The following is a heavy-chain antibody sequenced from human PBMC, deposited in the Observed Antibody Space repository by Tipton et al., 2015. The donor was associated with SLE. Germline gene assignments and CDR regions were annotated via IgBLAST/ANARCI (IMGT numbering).Heavy chain of an antibody. CDR2: IYYSGST. CDR1: GGSISSSSYY. CDR3: ARGNWGSEDY. Sequence: TLSLTCTVSGGSISSSSYYWGWIRQPPGKGLEWIGSIYYSGSTYYKPSLKSRVTISVDTSKNQFSLKLSSVTAADTAVYYCARGNWGSEDYWGQGTLVTVSS. J-gene: IGHJ4*02. V-gene: IGHV4-39*07. D-gene: IGHD7-27*01.